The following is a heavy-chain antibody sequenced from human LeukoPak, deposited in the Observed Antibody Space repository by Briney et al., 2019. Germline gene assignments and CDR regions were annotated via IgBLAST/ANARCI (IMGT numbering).Heavy chain of an antibody. CDR2: INHSGST. Sequence: SETLSLTCAVYGGSFSGYYWSWIRQPPGKGLEWIGEINHSGSTNYNPSLKSRVTISVDTSKNQFSLKLSSVTAADTAVYYGARGGCISMIVVALRGVFDIWGQGTMVTVSS. CDR3: ARGGCISMIVVALRGVFDI. CDR1: GGSFSGYY. V-gene: IGHV4-34*01. J-gene: IGHJ3*02. D-gene: IGHD3-22*01.